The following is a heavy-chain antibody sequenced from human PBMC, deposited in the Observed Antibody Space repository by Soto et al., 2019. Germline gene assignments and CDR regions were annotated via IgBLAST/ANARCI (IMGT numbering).Heavy chain of an antibody. CDR3: ARDSADYGDYELHWYFDL. CDR2: IYYSGST. J-gene: IGHJ2*01. CDR1: GGSVSSGSYY. Sequence: QVQLQESGPGLVKPSETLSLTCTVSGGSVSSGSYYWSWIRQPPGKGLEWIGYIYYSGSTNYNPSLKSRVTISVDTSKNPFSLKLSSVTAADTAVYYCARDSADYGDYELHWYFDLWGRGTLVTVSS. V-gene: IGHV4-61*01. D-gene: IGHD4-17*01.